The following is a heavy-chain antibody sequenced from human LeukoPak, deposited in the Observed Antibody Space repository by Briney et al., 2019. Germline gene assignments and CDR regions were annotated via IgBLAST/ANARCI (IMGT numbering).Heavy chain of an antibody. CDR3: AREPSTSPWFDP. V-gene: IGHV3-7*03. D-gene: IGHD5/OR15-5a*01. CDR1: GFTLSSYW. Sequence: GGSLRLSCAASGFTLSSYWMSWVRQAPGKGLEWVANIKQDGSEKYYVDSVKGRFTISRDNAKNSLYLQMNSLRAEDTAVYYCAREPSTSPWFDPWGQGTLVTVSS. J-gene: IGHJ5*02. CDR2: IKQDGSEK.